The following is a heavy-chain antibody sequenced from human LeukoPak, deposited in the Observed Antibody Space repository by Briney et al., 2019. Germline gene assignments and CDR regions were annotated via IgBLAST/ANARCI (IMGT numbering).Heavy chain of an antibody. CDR2: IYSGGST. D-gene: IGHD2-2*01. Sequence: GGSLRLSRAASGFIFSSYAMSWVRQAPGKGLEWVSVIYSGGSTYYADSVKGRFTISRDNSKNTLYLQMNSLRAEDTAVYYCARGGVVPAAMRPYYYYGMDVWGQGTTVTVSS. CDR3: ARGGVVPAAMRPYYYYGMDV. V-gene: IGHV3-53*01. CDR1: GFIFSSYA. J-gene: IGHJ6*02.